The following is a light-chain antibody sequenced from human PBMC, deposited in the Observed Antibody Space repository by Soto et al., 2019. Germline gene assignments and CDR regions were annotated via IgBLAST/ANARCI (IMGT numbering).Light chain of an antibody. Sequence: EIVLTQSPGTLSLSPGERATLSCRASQSVDSDHLAWYQQKPGQAPRLPIYGASRRATGMPDRFSGSGSGTDFTLSISRLEPEDFAVYYCQQYKISPLTFGGGTKVDIK. J-gene: IGKJ4*01. CDR1: QSVDSDH. V-gene: IGKV3-20*01. CDR3: QQYKISPLT. CDR2: GAS.